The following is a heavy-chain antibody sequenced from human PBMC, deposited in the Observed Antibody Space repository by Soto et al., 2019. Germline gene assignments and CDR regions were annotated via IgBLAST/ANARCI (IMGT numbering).Heavy chain of an antibody. CDR1: GYDFTAYD. D-gene: IGHD2-2*01. V-gene: IGHV1-8*02. Sequence: ASVKVSCKASGYDFTAYDINWVRQASGKGLEGMGWMNPINGATGSARRFQGRVSMTRNTATATAYLELTSLRSDDSAVYFCGRGPSPRAPAGGTPYYYAMDVWGQGTTVTVSS. CDR2: MNPINGAT. J-gene: IGHJ6*02. CDR3: GRGPSPRAPAGGTPYYYAMDV.